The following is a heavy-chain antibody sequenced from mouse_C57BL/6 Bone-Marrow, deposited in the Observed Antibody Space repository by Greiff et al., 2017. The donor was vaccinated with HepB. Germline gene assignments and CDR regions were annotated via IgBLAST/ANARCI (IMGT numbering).Heavy chain of an antibody. CDR1: GYTFTSYW. CDR3: TKEGIYYGNYKDYAMDY. D-gene: IGHD2-1*01. V-gene: IGHV1-5*01. Sequence: VQLQQSGTVLARPGASVKMSCKTSGYTFTSYWMPWVKQRPGQGLEWIGAIYPGNSDTSYNQKFKGKAKLTAVTSASTAYMELSSLTNEDSAVYYCTKEGIYYGNYKDYAMDYWGQGTSVTVSS. CDR2: IYPGNSDT. J-gene: IGHJ4*01.